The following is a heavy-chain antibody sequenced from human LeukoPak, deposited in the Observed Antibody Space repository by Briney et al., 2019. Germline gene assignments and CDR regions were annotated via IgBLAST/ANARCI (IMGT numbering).Heavy chain of an antibody. CDR1: GFVFRSYP. Sequence: GGSLRLSCAASGFVFRSYPMQWVRQAPGKGLEWVTIISYDGNHIFYADSVKGRFTISRDNSKNTLYLQMSGLRPEDTAVYYCETAIQLRPFWGQGTLVTVSS. D-gene: IGHD1-1*01. CDR3: ETAIQLRPF. J-gene: IGHJ4*02. V-gene: IGHV3-30*04. CDR2: ISYDGNHI.